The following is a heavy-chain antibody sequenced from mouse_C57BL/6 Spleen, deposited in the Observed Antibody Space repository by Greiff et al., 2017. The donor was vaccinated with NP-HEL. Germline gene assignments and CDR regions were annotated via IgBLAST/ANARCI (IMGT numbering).Heavy chain of an antibody. J-gene: IGHJ4*01. CDR2: IYPGSGST. D-gene: IGHD2-3*01. CDR3: ARWLLGDYAMDY. Sequence: QVQLQQPGAELVKPGASVKMSCKASGYTFTSYWITWVKQRPGQGLEWIGDIYPGSGSTNYNEKFKSKATLTVDTSSSTAYMQLSSLTSEDSAVYYCARWLLGDYAMDYWRQGTSVTVSS. CDR1: GYTFTSYW. V-gene: IGHV1-55*01.